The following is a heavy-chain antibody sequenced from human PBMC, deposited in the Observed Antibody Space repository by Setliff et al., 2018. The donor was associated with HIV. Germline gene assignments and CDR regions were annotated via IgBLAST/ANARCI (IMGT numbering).Heavy chain of an antibody. CDR1: GYTFTDCY. CDR2: VEPQHGET. V-gene: IGHV1-69-2*01. J-gene: IGHJ6*03. Sequence: ASVKVSCKASGYTFTDCYMHWVQQAPGKGLEWMGRVEPQHGETIFAGKFQGRVTRTADTSTDTAYMELSSLRSEDTAVYFCARGTTATDYYYYMDVWGKGTSVTVSS. CDR3: ARGTTATDYYYYMDV. D-gene: IGHD4-17*01.